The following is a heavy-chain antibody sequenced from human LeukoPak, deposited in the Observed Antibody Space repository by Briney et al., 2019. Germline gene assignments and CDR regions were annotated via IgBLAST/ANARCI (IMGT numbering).Heavy chain of an antibody. V-gene: IGHV3-48*04. CDR3: ARGGRKYSYGLLNFDY. CDR1: GFTFSSYS. J-gene: IGHJ4*02. CDR2: ISSSSSTI. Sequence: GGSLRLSCAASGFTFSSYSMNWGRQAPGKGLEWVSYISSSSSTIYYADSVKGRFTISRDNANNSPYLQMNSLRAEDTAVYYCARGGRKYSYGLLNFDYWGQGTLVTVSS. D-gene: IGHD5-18*01.